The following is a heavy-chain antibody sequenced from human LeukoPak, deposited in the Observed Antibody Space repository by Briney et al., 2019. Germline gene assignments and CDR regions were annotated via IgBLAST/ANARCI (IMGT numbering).Heavy chain of an antibody. D-gene: IGHD3-3*01. V-gene: IGHV4-59*01. CDR1: GGSISSYY. J-gene: IGHJ6*03. Sequence: SETLSLTCTVSGGSISSYYWSWIRQPPGKGLEWIGYIYYSGSTNYNPSLKSRVTISVDTSKNQFSLKLSSVTAADTAVNYCARGNPYYDFWSGYNYYMDVWGKGTTVTVSS. CDR2: IYYSGST. CDR3: ARGNPYYDFWSGYNYYMDV.